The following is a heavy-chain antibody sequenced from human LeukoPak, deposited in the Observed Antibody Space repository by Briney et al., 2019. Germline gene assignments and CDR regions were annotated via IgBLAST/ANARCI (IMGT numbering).Heavy chain of an antibody. J-gene: IGHJ4*02. Sequence: GGPLRLSCAASGFTFSSYAMSWVRQAPGKGLEWVSGISGSGFSTYYADSVKGRFTISRDNSKNTLFLQMNSLGAEDAAVYYCAKDLPDYGDYVEGYWGQGTLVTVSS. V-gene: IGHV3-23*01. D-gene: IGHD4-17*01. CDR2: ISGSGFST. CDR3: AKDLPDYGDYVEGY. CDR1: GFTFSSYA.